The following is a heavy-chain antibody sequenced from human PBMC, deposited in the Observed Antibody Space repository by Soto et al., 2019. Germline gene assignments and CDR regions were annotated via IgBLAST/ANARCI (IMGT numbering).Heavy chain of an antibody. V-gene: IGHV3-33*03. CDR1: GFTFSSYG. CDR2: IWYDGSEK. J-gene: IGHJ4*02. CDR3: SRGSSGSGCYADS. D-gene: IGHD3-10*01. Sequence: QVHLVESGGGVVQPGRSLRLSCVASGFTFSSYGMHWVRQAPGKRLEWVALIWYDGSEKFHGDSVKGRFTISRDNSKKTLFLQMNRLRVEDTGEYYCSRGSSGSGCYADSWGQGALVTVSS.